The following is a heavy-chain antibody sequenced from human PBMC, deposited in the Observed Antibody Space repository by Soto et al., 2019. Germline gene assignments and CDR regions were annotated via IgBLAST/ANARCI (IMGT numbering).Heavy chain of an antibody. Sequence: GESLKISCKGSGYSFTSYWISWVRQMPGKGLEWMGRIDPSDSYTNYSPSFQGHVTISADKSISTAYLQWSSLKASDTAMYYCARAALGYCSGGSCYQGDYWGQGTLVTVSS. CDR3: ARAALGYCSGGSCYQGDY. CDR2: IDPSDSYT. V-gene: IGHV5-10-1*01. D-gene: IGHD2-15*01. J-gene: IGHJ4*02. CDR1: GYSFTSYW.